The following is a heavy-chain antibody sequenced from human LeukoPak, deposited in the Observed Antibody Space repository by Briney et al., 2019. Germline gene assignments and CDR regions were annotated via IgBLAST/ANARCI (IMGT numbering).Heavy chain of an antibody. D-gene: IGHD3-10*01. V-gene: IGHV1-69*06. CDR1: GGTFSNYA. Sequence: SVKVSCKASGGTFSNYAISWVRQAPGQGLEWMGGIIPIFGTANYAQKFQGRVTITADKSTSTAYMELSSPRSEDTAVYYCASRITMVRGVIRPHWVFDYWGQGTLVTVSS. CDR3: ASRITMVRGVIRPHWVFDY. J-gene: IGHJ4*02. CDR2: IIPIFGTA.